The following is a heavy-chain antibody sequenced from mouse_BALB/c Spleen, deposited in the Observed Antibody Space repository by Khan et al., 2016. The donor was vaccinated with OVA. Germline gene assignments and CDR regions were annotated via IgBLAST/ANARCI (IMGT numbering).Heavy chain of an antibody. CDR2: ISSDGDYT. CDR3: ARSPYGNFAY. J-gene: IGHJ3*01. V-gene: IGHV5-9-3*01. D-gene: IGHD2-1*01. Sequence: EVQVVESGGGLVKPGGSLKLSCAASGFTFSTYAMSWVRQTPEKRREWVATISSDGDYTYYPDNVTGRFTISRDNAKNTLYLQMSSLRSEDTAMYYCARSPYGNFAYWGQGTLVTVSA. CDR1: GFTFSTYA.